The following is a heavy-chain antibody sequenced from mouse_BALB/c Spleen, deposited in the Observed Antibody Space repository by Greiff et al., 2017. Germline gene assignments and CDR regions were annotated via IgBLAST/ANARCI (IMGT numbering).Heavy chain of an antibody. D-gene: IGHD2-1*01. J-gene: IGHJ4*01. Sequence: EVQLQQSGAELVRSGASVKLSCTASGFNIKDYYMHWVKQRPEQGLEWIGWIDPENGDTEYAPKFQGKATMTADTSSNTAYLQLSSLTSEDTAVYYCNARGGNYDAMDYWGQGTSVTVSS. CDR2: IDPENGDT. CDR1: GFNIKDYY. CDR3: NARGGNYDAMDY. V-gene: IGHV14-4*02.